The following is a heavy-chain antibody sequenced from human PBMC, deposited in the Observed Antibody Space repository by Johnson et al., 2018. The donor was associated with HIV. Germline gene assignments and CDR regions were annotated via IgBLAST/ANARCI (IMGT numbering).Heavy chain of an antibody. J-gene: IGHJ3*02. V-gene: IGHV3-9*01. CDR3: ARLRSGNRAFAI. Sequence: VQLVESGGGLVQPGRSLRLSCAASGFTFDDYAMHWVRQVPGKGLEWVSGISWNSGSIGYADSVKGRFTISRDNAKNSLYLQMNSLRAEDTAVYYCARLRSGNRAFAIWGRGTMVTVSS. CDR1: GFTFDDYA. CDR2: ISWNSGSI. D-gene: IGHD2-15*01.